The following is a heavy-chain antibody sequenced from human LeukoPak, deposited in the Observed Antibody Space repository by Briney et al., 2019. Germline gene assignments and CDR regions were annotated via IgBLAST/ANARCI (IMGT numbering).Heavy chain of an antibody. D-gene: IGHD6-13*01. V-gene: IGHV4-34*01. J-gene: IGHJ6*03. Sequence: SETLSLTCAVYGGSFSGYYWSWIRQPPGKGLEGIGEINHSGSTNYNPSLKSLVTISVDTSKNQFSLKLSSVTAADTAVYYCARDVRSSSWYGYYYYYYMDVWGKGITVTVSS. CDR2: INHSGST. CDR3: ARDVRSSSWYGYYYYYYMDV. CDR1: GGSFSGYY.